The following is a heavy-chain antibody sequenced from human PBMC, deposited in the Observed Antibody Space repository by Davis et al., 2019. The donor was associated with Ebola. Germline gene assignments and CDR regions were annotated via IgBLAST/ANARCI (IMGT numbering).Heavy chain of an antibody. CDR2: ISSDSDYI. V-gene: IGHV3-21*01. Sequence: GESLKISCAASGFTFSTYSMSWVRQAPGKGLEWVSSISSDSDYIYYADSAKGRFTISRDNAKNSLYLQMNSLRDEDTAVYYCARDADIRIMITFGGVDYWGQGTLVTVSS. CDR1: GFTFSTYS. CDR3: ARDADIRIMITFGGVDY. J-gene: IGHJ4*02. D-gene: IGHD3-16*01.